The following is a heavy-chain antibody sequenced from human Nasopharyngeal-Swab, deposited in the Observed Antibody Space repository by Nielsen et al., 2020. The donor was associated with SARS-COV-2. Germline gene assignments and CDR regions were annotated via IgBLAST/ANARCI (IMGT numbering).Heavy chain of an antibody. CDR1: GYTLTELS. J-gene: IGHJ1*01. CDR2: FDPEDGET. CDR3: ATVLLWFGDHAEYFQH. V-gene: IGHV1-24*01. Sequence: ASVKVSCKVSGYTLTELSMHWVRQAPGKGLEWMGGFDPEDGETIYAQKFPGRVTMTEDTSTDTAYMELSSLRSEDTAVYYCATVLLWFGDHAEYFQHWGQGTLVTVSS. D-gene: IGHD3-10*01.